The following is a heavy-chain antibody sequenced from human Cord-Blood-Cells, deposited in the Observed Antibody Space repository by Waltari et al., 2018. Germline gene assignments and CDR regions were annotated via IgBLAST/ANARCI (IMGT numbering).Heavy chain of an antibody. D-gene: IGHD2-15*01. CDR2: INHSGST. J-gene: IGHJ3*02. CDR1: GGSFSGYY. Sequence: QVQLQQWAAGLLKPSETLSITCAVYGGSFSGYYWSWIRQPPGKGLELIGEINHSGSTNYNPSLKSRVTISVDTSKNQFSLKLSSVTAADTAVYYCARAWTVVTAFDIWRQGTMVTVSS. V-gene: IGHV4-34*01. CDR3: ARAWTVVTAFDI.